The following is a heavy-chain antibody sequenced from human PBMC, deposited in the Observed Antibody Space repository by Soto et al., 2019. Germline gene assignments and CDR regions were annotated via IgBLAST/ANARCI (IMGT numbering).Heavy chain of an antibody. V-gene: IGHV1-24*01. J-gene: IGHJ4*02. CDR2: FDPEEGEI. Sequence: ASVKVSCKVAGHSLTDLSMHWVRQGPGRGLEWLGGFDPEEGEIIYTQNFQGRIRLTEDTSTDTAFMELNSLKSEDTAIYYCATTRTTYVYDFDSWGQGTLVTVS. CDR1: GHSLTDLS. D-gene: IGHD3-16*01. CDR3: ATTRTTYVYDFDS.